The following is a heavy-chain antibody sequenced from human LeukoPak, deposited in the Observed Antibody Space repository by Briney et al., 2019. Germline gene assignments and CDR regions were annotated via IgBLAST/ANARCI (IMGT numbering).Heavy chain of an antibody. Sequence: PGGSLRLSCAASGFTFSDYYMSWIRQAPGKGLEWVSYISSSGRTIYYSDSVKGRFTISRDNAKNSLYLQMNSLRPEDTAVYYCARAPGYYYYYMDVWGKGTTVTVSS. D-gene: IGHD2-2*01. CDR2: ISSSGRTI. V-gene: IGHV3-11*01. CDR3: ARAPGYYYYYMDV. J-gene: IGHJ6*03. CDR1: GFTFSDYY.